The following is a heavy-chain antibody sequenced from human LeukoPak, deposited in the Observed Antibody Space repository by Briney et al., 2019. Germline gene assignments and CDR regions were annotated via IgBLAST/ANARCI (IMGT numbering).Heavy chain of an antibody. D-gene: IGHD2-2*01. Sequence: GESLKISCQGSGYSYISHWIAWVRQMPGKGLEWMGIVCPGDSNARYSPSFQGQVTISADKSTSTSYLQWGSLKASDTAIYFCARHVGFCSSTSCYPFYDSWGQGTLVTVSS. CDR1: GYSYISHW. CDR2: VCPGDSNA. J-gene: IGHJ4*02. CDR3: ARHVGFCSSTSCYPFYDS. V-gene: IGHV5-51*01.